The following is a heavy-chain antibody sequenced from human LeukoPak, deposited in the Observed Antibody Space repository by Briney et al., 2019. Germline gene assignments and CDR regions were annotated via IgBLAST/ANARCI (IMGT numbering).Heavy chain of an antibody. V-gene: IGHV3-33*01. J-gene: IGHJ4*02. CDR1: GFTFSSYG. CDR3: ARAGGFILTGSPIDY. CDR2: IWYDGSNK. Sequence: GGSLRLSCAASGFTFSSYGMHWVRQAPGKGLEWVAVIWYDGSNKYYADSVKGRFTISRDNSKNTLYLQMNSLRAEDTAVYYCARAGGFILTGSPIDYWGQGTLVTVSS. D-gene: IGHD3-9*01.